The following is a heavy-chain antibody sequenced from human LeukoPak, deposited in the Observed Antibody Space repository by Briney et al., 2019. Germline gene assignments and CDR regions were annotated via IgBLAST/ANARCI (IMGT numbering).Heavy chain of an antibody. CDR2: IRSKAYGGTT. J-gene: IGHJ4*02. Sequence: GGSLRLSCTASGFTFGDYAMSWFRQAPGKGLEWVGFIRSKAYGGTTENAASVKGRFTISRDDSKSTAYLQMNSLKTEDTAVYYCARGGVYCSSVSCSVDYWGQGILVTVSS. CDR3: ARGGVYCSSVSCSVDY. CDR1: GFTFGDYA. D-gene: IGHD2-2*01. V-gene: IGHV3-49*03.